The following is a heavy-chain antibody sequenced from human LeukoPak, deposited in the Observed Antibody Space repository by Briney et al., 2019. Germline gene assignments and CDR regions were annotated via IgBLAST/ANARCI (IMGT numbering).Heavy chain of an antibody. J-gene: IGHJ4*02. CDR2: ISYDGLRQ. V-gene: IGHV3-30*18. CDR3: AHDARSYPSYTYGAFDF. CDR1: GFTFTDYG. Sequence: QAGGSLRLSCAASGFTFTDYGIHWLRLAPGKGLEWVAVISYDGLRQNYADSVKGRFNISSDSSKDTVSLQMDRLGIEDTATYYCAHDARSYPSYTYGAFDFSGQGTRVTVSS. D-gene: IGHD4/OR15-4a*01.